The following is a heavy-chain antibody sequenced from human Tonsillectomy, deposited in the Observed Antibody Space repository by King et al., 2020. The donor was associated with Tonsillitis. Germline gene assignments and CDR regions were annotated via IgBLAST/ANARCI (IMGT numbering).Heavy chain of an antibody. CDR3: ARGIYSSDWFFDY. V-gene: IGHV4-39*07. CDR2: IYYSGST. J-gene: IGHJ4*02. CDR1: GGSISSSSYS. Sequence: QLQESGPGLVKPSETLSLTCTVSGGSISSSSYSWGWIRQPPGKGLEWIGSIYYSGSTYYNPSLKSRVTISIDTSKNQFSLRLNSVTAADTAVYYCARGIYSSDWFFDYWGQGTLVTVSS. D-gene: IGHD6-19*01.